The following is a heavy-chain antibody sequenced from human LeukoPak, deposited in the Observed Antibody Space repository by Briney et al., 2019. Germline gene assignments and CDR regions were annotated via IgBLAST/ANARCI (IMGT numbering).Heavy chain of an antibody. Sequence: GGSLRLSCAASGLTFSDYYMSWIRQAPGKGLEWVANIKQGGSEKYYVDSVKGRFTISRDNAKNSLYLQMNSLRVEDTAVYYCARRPSSSSWPGWGQGTLVTVSS. J-gene: IGHJ4*02. CDR2: IKQGGSEK. CDR3: ARRPSSSSWPG. D-gene: IGHD6-13*01. CDR1: GLTFSDYY. V-gene: IGHV3-7*01.